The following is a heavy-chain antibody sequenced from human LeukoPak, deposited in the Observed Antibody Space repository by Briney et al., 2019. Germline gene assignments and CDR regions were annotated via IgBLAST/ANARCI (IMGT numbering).Heavy chain of an antibody. CDR3: AKPYGDDAFDI. CDR2: ISYDGSNK. V-gene: IGHV3-30*18. Sequence: PGGSLRLSCAASGFTFTSYDMHWVRQAPGKGLEWVAVISYDGSNKYYADSVKGRFTISRDNSKNTLYLQMNSLRAEDTAVYYCAKPYGDDAFDIWGQGTMVTVSS. D-gene: IGHD4-17*01. CDR1: GFTFTSYD. J-gene: IGHJ3*02.